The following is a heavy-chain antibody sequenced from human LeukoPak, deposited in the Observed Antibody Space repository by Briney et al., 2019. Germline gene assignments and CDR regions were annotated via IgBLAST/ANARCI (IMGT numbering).Heavy chain of an antibody. CDR1: GDSVSSTSAA. J-gene: IGHJ5*02. CDR3: ARETVYNWNDGDYNWFDP. V-gene: IGHV6-1*01. Sequence: SQTLSLTCAISGDSVSSTSAAWNWIRQSPSRGLEWLGRTYFRSKWYSDYAVSVNSRITINPDTSKNQFSLQLNSVTPEDTAVYYCARETVYNWNDGDYNWFDPWGQGTLVTVSS. D-gene: IGHD1-1*01. CDR2: TYFRSKWYS.